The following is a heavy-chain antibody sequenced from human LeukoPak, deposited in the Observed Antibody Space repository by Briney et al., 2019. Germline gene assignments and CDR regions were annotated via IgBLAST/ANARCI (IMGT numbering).Heavy chain of an antibody. CDR1: GFSFSTYA. Sequence: GGSLRLSCAASGFSFSTYAIHWVRQAPGKGLEWVAVISYDGRDKHHVDSVKGRFIISRDNSKNTLYLQMNSLRAEDTAVYYCARDYGAYSSSSAPGYWGQGTLVTVSS. D-gene: IGHD6-6*01. V-gene: IGHV3-30*04. CDR2: ISYDGRDK. J-gene: IGHJ4*02. CDR3: ARDYGAYSSSSAPGY.